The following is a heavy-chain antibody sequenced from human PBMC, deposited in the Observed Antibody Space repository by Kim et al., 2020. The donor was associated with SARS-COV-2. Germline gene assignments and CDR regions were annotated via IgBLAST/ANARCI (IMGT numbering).Heavy chain of an antibody. D-gene: IGHD6-19*01. CDR3: VPCVTLADRNGWCTFFDH. J-gene: IGHJ4*01. CDR2: ITRGGDT. CDR1: GLTLRSYA. Sequence: GGSLRLSCAASGLTLRSYAMNWVRQGPGKGLEWVSSITRGGDTYYAASVKGRFTISRDNFKDTLSLQMNSLRAEDTGNYYCVPCVTLADRNGWCTFFDH. V-gene: IGHV3-23*01.